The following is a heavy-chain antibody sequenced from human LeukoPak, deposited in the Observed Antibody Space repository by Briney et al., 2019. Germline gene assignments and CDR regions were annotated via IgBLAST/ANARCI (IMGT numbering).Heavy chain of an antibody. CDR1: GGTFSSYA. CDR3: AMTGGAHYGPI. J-gene: IGHJ3*02. CDR2: IIPILGIA. V-gene: IGHV1-69*04. D-gene: IGHD4-17*01. Sequence: RASVKVSCKASGGTFSSYAISWVRQAPEQGLEWMGRIIPILGIANYAQKFQGRVTITADKSTSTAYMELSSLRSEDTAVYYCAMTGGAHYGPIWGQGTMVTVSS.